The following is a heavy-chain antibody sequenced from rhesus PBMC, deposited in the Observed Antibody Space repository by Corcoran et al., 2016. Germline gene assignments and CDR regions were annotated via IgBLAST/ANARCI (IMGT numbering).Heavy chain of an antibody. CDR3: ASDGEYLDWLLSY. Sequence: QLQLQESGPGLVKPSETLSVTCAVSGGSISSSYWSWIRQAPGKGLEWIGYIYGSGRSTNSNPSLKSRVTLSVDTSKNQLSLKLSSVTAADTAVYYCASDGEYLDWLLSYWGQGVLVTVSS. V-gene: IGHV4-169*02. D-gene: IGHD3-3*01. J-gene: IGHJ4*01. CDR1: GGSISSSY. CDR2: IYGSGRST.